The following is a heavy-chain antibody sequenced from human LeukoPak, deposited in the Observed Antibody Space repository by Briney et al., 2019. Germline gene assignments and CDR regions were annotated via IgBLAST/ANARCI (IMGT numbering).Heavy chain of an antibody. CDR2: IYTSGST. J-gene: IGHJ4*02. CDR1: GGSISSYY. CDR3: ARDQYYYDSSGYYRFDY. V-gene: IGHV4-4*07. Sequence: SETLSLTCTVSGGSISSYYWSWIRQPAGKGLEWIGRIYTSGSTNYNPSLKSRVTMSVDTSKNQFSLKLSSVTAADTAVYYCARDQYYYDSSGYYRFDYWGQGTLVTVSS. D-gene: IGHD3-22*01.